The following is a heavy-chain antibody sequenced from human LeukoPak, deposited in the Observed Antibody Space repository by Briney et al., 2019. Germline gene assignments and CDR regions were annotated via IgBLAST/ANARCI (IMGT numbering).Heavy chain of an antibody. J-gene: IGHJ4*02. CDR2: IGIDGEHI. D-gene: IGHD5-12*01. Sequence: GGSLRLSCVASGFTFRSYWMHWVRQVPGEGLVWVSRIGIDGEHIEYADPVKGRFTISRDNAKNTLYLQMNSLRAEDTAVYYCARDPHPYSGYDSYFDYWGQGTLVTVSS. CDR1: GFTFRSYW. CDR3: ARDPHPYSGYDSYFDY. V-gene: IGHV3-74*03.